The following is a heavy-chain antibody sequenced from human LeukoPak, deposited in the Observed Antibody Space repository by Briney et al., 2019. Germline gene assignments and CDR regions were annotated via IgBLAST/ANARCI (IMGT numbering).Heavy chain of an antibody. CDR2: ISGSGGST. D-gene: IGHD3-22*01. V-gene: IGHV3-23*01. CDR1: GFTFSSSA. J-gene: IGHJ4*02. Sequence: PGGSLRLSCAASGFTFSSSAMSWVRQAPGKGLEWVSPISGSGGSTYYADSVKGRFTISRDNSKNTLYLQMNSLRAEDTAVYYCYYYYSSGYYYPGGYYFDYWGQGTLVTVSS. CDR3: YYYYSSGYYYPGGYYFDY.